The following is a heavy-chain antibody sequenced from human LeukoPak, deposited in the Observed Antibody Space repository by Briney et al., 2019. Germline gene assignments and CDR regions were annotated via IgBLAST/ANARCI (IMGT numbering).Heavy chain of an antibody. CDR2: INAGNGKT. CDR3: ARRVAGSYTEAWFDP. J-gene: IGHJ5*02. Sequence: GASVKVSCKASGYTFTSYAMDCVRQAPGQRLEWMGWINAGNGKTKYSQKFQGRVTITRDTSASTAYMELSSLRSEDTAVYYCARRVAGSYTEAWFDPWGQGTLVTVSS. CDR1: GYTFTSYA. V-gene: IGHV1-3*01. D-gene: IGHD3-10*01.